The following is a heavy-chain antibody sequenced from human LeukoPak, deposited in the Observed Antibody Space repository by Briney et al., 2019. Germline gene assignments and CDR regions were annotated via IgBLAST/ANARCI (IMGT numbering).Heavy chain of an antibody. D-gene: IGHD2-15*01. CDR3: ARDKVVVAATSFDP. CDR2: IIPILGIA. CDR1: GGTFSSYA. J-gene: IGHJ5*02. Sequence: GASVKVSCKASGGTFSSYAISWVRPAPGQGLEWMGRIIPILGIANYAQKFQGRATITADKSTSTAYMELSSLRSEDTAVYYCARDKVVVAATSFDPWGQGTLVTVSS. V-gene: IGHV1-69*04.